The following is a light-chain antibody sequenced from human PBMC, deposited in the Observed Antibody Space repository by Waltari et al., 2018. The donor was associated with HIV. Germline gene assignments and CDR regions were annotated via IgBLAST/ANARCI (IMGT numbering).Light chain of an antibody. CDR3: QQTYTTPYT. J-gene: IGKJ2*01. V-gene: IGKV1-39*01. CDR2: EAS. CDR1: QSISTY. Sequence: EIQMTQSPSSLSASVGDRVTITCRASQSISTYLNWCQQKPGKAPKLLIYEASSLQSGVPSRFSGSGSGTDFTLTISGLQPEDFAIYYCQQTYTTPYTFGQGTKLEI.